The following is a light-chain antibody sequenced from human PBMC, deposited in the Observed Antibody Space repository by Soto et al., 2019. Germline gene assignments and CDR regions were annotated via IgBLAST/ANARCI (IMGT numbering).Light chain of an antibody. V-gene: IGKV1-39*01. CDR1: QSISSY. CDR2: AAS. CDR3: QQSYSTPRT. Sequence: DIQMTQSPSSLSASVGDRVTITCRASQSISSYLNWYQQKPGQAPNLLIYAASSLQSGVPSRFSGSVSGTDFTLTISSLQPEDFATYYCQQSYSTPRTFGQGTKLEIK. J-gene: IGKJ2*01.